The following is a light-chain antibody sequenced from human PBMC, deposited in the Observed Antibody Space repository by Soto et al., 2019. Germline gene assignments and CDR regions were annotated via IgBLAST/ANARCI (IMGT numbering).Light chain of an antibody. CDR2: DAS. J-gene: IGKJ2*01. Sequence: DIQMTQSTSTVSASVGDGVTITCRAIQSISTWLAWYQQKPGKAPNLLIYDASTLESGGPSGFSGSGSGTEFTLTISSLQPDDSATYYCQQYNSYPYTFGHGTKLESK. CDR1: QSISTW. CDR3: QQYNSYPYT. V-gene: IGKV1-5*01.